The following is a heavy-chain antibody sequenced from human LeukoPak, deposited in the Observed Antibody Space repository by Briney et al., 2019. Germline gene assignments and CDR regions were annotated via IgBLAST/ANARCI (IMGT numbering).Heavy chain of an antibody. CDR1: GFTVSSNY. Sequence: GGSLRLSCAASGFTVSSNYMSWIRQAPGKGLEWVGFIRSKAYGGTTEYAASVKGRFTISRDDSKSIAYLQMNSLKTEDTAVYYCTRLTTSYDYYYYMDVWGKGTTVTVSS. CDR2: IRSKAYGGTT. V-gene: IGHV3-49*03. J-gene: IGHJ6*03. D-gene: IGHD4-11*01. CDR3: TRLTTSYDYYYYMDV.